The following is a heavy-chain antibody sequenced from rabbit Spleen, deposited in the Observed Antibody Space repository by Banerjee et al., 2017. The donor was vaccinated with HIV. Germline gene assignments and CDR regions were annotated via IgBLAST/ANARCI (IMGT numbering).Heavy chain of an antibody. CDR2: INTITGKT. CDR3: ARDLVGVICWNFGW. CDR1: GFSFTNKDV. D-gene: IGHD1-1*01. V-gene: IGHV1S45*01. Sequence: QEQLEESGGGLVKPEGSLTLTCKASGFSFTNKDVMCWVRQAPGKGLEWIGCINTITGKTVYATWAKGRFTISRTSSTTVTLRMTILTAADTATYFCARDLVGVICWNFGWWGPGARVTFS. J-gene: IGHJ4*01.